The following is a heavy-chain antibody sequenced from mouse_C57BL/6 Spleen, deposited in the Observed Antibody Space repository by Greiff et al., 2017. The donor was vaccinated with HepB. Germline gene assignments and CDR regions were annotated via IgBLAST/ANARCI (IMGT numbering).Heavy chain of an antibody. CDR1: GYTFTSYW. Sequence: QVQLKQPGAELVKPGASVKLSCKASGYTFTSYWMHWVKQRPGQGLEWIGMIHPNSGSTNYNEKFKSKATLTVDKSSSTAYMQLSSLTSEDSAVYYCAKDYGSSYVRYFDVWGTGTTVTVSS. CDR3: AKDYGSSYVRYFDV. V-gene: IGHV1-64*01. D-gene: IGHD1-1*01. CDR2: IHPNSGST. J-gene: IGHJ1*03.